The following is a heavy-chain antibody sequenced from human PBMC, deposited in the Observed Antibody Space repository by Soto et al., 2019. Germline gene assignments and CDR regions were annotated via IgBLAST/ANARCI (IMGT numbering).Heavy chain of an antibody. CDR3: ARRARNRGSSWFNWFDP. V-gene: IGHV1-3*01. J-gene: IGHJ5*02. Sequence: GASVKVACKASGYTLTSDAMHWGRQAPGQRLEWMGCINAGNGNTKYSQKFQGRVTITRDTSASTAYLQWSSLKASDTAMYYCARRARNRGSSWFNWFDPWGQGTLVTV. D-gene: IGHD6-13*01. CDR2: INAGNGNT. CDR1: GYTLTSDA.